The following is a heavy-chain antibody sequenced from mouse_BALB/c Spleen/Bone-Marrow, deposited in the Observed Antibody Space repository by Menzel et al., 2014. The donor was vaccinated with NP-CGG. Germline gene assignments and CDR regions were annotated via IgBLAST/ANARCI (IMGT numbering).Heavy chain of an antibody. D-gene: IGHD1-1*01. CDR2: IDPANGNT. J-gene: IGHJ3*01. Sequence: VQLQQSGAELVKPGASVKLSCTASGFNIKDTYMHWVKQRPEQGLEWIGRIDPANGNTKYDPKFQGKATITADTSSXTAYLQLSSLTSEDTAVYYCAFYYYGSSPFAYWGQGTLVTVSA. V-gene: IGHV14-3*02. CDR3: AFYYYGSSPFAY. CDR1: GFNIKDTY.